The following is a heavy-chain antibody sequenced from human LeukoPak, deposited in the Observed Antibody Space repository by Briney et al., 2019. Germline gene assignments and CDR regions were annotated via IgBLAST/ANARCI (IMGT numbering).Heavy chain of an antibody. Sequence: SGGSLRLSCAASGFTFSSHGMNWVRQAPGKGLEWVSGITGSGGNRYYADSVKGRFTISRDNAKSTLYLQMNSLRAEDTAVYYCARSRRLYWYFDLWGRGTLVTVSS. CDR1: GFTFSSHG. CDR2: ITGSGGNR. V-gene: IGHV3-23*01. CDR3: ARSRRLYWYFDL. D-gene: IGHD4-17*01. J-gene: IGHJ2*01.